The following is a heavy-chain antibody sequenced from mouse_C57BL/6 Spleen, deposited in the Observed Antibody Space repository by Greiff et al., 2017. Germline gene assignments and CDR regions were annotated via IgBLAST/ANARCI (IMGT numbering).Heavy chain of an antibody. J-gene: IGHJ2*01. CDR1: GYTFTSYW. CDR2: IDPSDSET. V-gene: IGHV1-52*01. D-gene: IGHD1-1*01. CDR3: SSSYYYGSSYGYFDY. Sequence: QVQLQQPGAELGRPGSSVKLSCKASGYTFTSYWMHWVKQRPIHGLEWIGNIDPSDSETNYNQKFKDKATLTVDKSSNTAYMQLSSLTSVASAVSYCSSSYYYGSSYGYFDYWGQGTTLTVSS.